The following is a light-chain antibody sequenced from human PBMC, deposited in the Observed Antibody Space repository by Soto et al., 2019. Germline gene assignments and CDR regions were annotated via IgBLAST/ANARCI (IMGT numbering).Light chain of an antibody. CDR2: DAS. V-gene: IGKV3-11*01. CDR1: HSVSSF. CDR3: QQRSEWPIT. J-gene: IGKJ5*01. Sequence: EIVLTQSPSTLSLSPGERATLSCRASHSVSSFLAWYQQKPGQAPRLFIYDASNRATGVPARFGGSRSGTDFTLTISSLEPEDFAVYFCQQRSEWPITFGQGTRLEIK.